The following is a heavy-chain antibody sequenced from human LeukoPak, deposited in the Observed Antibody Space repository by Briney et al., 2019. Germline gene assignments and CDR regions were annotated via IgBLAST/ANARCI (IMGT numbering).Heavy chain of an antibody. Sequence: GGSLRLSCVVSGFTFSTSAMSWVRQAPGKGLEWVSGISESGGSTYYADSVKGRFTSSRDNSRNTLYLQMNNLRAEDTAAYYRAKGSFWGQGTLVTVSS. J-gene: IGHJ4*02. CDR3: AKGSF. CDR1: GFTFSTSA. D-gene: IGHD3-10*01. CDR2: ISESGGST. V-gene: IGHV3-23*01.